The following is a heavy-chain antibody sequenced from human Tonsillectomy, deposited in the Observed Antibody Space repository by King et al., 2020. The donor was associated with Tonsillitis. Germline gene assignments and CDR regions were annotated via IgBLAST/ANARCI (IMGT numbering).Heavy chain of an antibody. CDR3: ARAWYYDSSGYYYFDYYYGMDV. CDR1: GYTFTGYY. Sequence: VQLVQSGAEVKKPGASVKVSCKASGYTFTGYYMHWVRQAPGQGLEWMGWINPNSGGTNYAQKFQGRVTMTRETSISTAYMGLSRRRSDDTAVYYCARAWYYDSSGYYYFDYYYGMDVWGQGTTVTVSS. V-gene: IGHV1-2*02. CDR2: INPNSGGT. D-gene: IGHD3-22*01. J-gene: IGHJ6*02.